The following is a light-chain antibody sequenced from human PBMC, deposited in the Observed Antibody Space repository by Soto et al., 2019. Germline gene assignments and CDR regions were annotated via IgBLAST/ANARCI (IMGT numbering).Light chain of an antibody. J-gene: IGKJ1*01. CDR1: QSVRSN. CDR2: GAS. V-gene: IGKV3-15*01. CDR3: QQYNDWPPWT. Sequence: ETVLTQSPATLSVSPGERVTLSCRASQSVRSNLAWYQQRPGQAPRLIISGASTRATGIPARFSGSGSATEVTLTISSLQSEDFAIHYCQQYNDWPPWTFGHGTKVEIK.